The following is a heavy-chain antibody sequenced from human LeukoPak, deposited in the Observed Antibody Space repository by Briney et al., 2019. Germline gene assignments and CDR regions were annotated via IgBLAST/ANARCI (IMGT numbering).Heavy chain of an antibody. V-gene: IGHV3-30*02. Sequence: GRSLRLSCAASGFTFSSYGMHWVRQAPGKGLEWVAFIRYDGSNKYYADSVKGRFTISRDNSKNTLYLQMNGLRAEDTAVYYCVWSGDSRVLYWGQGTLVTVSS. CDR2: IRYDGSNK. D-gene: IGHD3-10*01. CDR1: GFTFSSYG. J-gene: IGHJ4*02. CDR3: VWSGDSRVLY.